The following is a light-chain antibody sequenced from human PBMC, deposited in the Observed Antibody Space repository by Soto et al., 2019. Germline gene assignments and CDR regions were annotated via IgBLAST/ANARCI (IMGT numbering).Light chain of an antibody. CDR2: GEY. V-gene: IGKV3-20*01. J-gene: IGKJ1*01. CDR3: QKYGSLYWT. CDR1: QSVSSR. Sequence: EIVLTQSPGTLSLSPGERAPLSCRASQSVSSRLAWYQQKPGQAHRLLIFGEYGRATGIPDRFSGSGSGTDFTLTISRLEPEEFAVYYCQKYGSLYWTFGHGTKVDIK.